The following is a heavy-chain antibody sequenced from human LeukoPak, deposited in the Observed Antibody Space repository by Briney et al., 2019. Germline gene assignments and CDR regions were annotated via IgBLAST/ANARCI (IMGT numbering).Heavy chain of an antibody. CDR2: ISYDGSNK. CDR1: GFTFSSYA. Sequence: PGRSLRLSCAASGFTFSSYAMHWVRQATGKGLEWVAVISYDGSNKYYADSVKGRFTISRDNSKNTLYLQMNSLRAEDTAVYYCARDRRDFWSGYLDYWGQGTLVTVSS. D-gene: IGHD3-3*01. CDR3: ARDRRDFWSGYLDY. V-gene: IGHV3-30-3*01. J-gene: IGHJ4*02.